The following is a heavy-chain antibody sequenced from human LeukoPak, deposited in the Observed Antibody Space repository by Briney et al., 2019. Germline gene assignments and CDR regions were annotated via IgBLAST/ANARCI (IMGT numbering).Heavy chain of an antibody. CDR1: GFTFSNDW. CDR3: AGTWSFDY. D-gene: IGHD2-15*01. CDR2: ISGDGTTI. J-gene: IGHJ4*02. Sequence: PGGSLRLSCAVSGFTFSNDWMHRVRQAPGKGLVWVSRISGDGTTINYADSVKGRFTISRDNAKKTLYLQMDSLRAEDTAVYYCAGTWSFDYWGQGTLVTVSS. V-gene: IGHV3-74*01.